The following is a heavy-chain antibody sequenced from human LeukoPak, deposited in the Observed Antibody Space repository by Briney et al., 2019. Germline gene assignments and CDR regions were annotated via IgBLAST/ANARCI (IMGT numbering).Heavy chain of an antibody. CDR3: ATMIVVVNDPIDY. CDR2: IKQDGSEK. V-gene: IGHV3-7*01. D-gene: IGHD3-22*01. Sequence: GGCLRLSCEASGFIFSSYWMSWIRQAPGKGLEWVANIKQDGSEKYYLDSVKGRFTISRDNAKNSLYLQVNSLRVEDTAVYYCATMIVVVNDPIDYWGQGTLVTVSS. J-gene: IGHJ4*02. CDR1: GFIFSSYW.